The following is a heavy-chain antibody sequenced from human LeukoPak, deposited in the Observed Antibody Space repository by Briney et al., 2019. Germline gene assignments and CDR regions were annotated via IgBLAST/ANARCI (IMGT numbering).Heavy chain of an antibody. CDR1: GGSFSGYY. V-gene: IGHV4-34*01. Sequence: SETLSLTCAVYGGSFSGYYWSWIRQPPGKGLEWIGEINHSGSTNYNPSLKSRVTISVDTSKNQFSLKLSSVTAADTAVCYCARGLLLLWFGEFAHFDYWGQETLVTVSS. CDR3: ARGLLLLWFGEFAHFDY. J-gene: IGHJ4*02. CDR2: INHSGST. D-gene: IGHD3-10*01.